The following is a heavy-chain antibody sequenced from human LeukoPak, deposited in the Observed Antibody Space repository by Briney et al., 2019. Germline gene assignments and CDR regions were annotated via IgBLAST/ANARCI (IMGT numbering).Heavy chain of an antibody. Sequence: GASVKVSCKASGYTFTTYQVHWVRQAPGQGLEWMGGIIPIFGTANYAQKFQGRVTITADESTSTAYMELSSLRSEDTAVYYCARVWRRDYDSSGYWYFDYWGQGTLVTVSS. CDR3: ARVWRRDYDSSGYWYFDY. V-gene: IGHV1-69*13. J-gene: IGHJ4*02. D-gene: IGHD3-22*01. CDR1: GYTFTTYQ. CDR2: IIPIFGTA.